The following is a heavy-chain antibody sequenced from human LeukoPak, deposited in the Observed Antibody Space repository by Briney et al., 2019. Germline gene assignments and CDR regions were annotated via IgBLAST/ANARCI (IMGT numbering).Heavy chain of an antibody. CDR1: GFTFSSYG. CDR3: ARDGDTVLTRGYYYYMDV. V-gene: IGHV3-30*02. Sequence: GGSLRLSCAASGFTFSSYGMHWVRQAPGKGLEWVAFIRYDGSNKYYADSVKGRFTISRDNSKNTLYLQMNSLRAEDTAVYYCARDGDTVLTRGYYYYMDVWGKGTTVTVSS. CDR2: IRYDGSNK. J-gene: IGHJ6*03. D-gene: IGHD4-23*01.